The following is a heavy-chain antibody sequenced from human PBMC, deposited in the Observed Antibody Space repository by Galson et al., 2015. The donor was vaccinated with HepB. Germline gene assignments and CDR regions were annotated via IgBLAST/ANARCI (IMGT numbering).Heavy chain of an antibody. CDR1: GYNFANYW. D-gene: IGHD1-26*01. CDR2: IYPGDSDT. V-gene: IGHV5-51*01. Sequence: QSGAEVKEPGESLKISCKGSGYNFANYWIGWVRQMPGKGLEWMGIIYPGDSDTRYRPSFQGHVTISADKSISTAYLQWNSLKASDTAIYYCAGRGEATEGYAFDMWGQGTMVTVSS. J-gene: IGHJ3*02. CDR3: AGRGEATEGYAFDM.